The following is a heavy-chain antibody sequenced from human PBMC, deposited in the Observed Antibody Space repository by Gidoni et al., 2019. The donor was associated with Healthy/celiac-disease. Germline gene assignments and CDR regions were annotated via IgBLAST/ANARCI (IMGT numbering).Heavy chain of an antibody. CDR3: ARGGAGSGWYTIHVCFDY. V-gene: IGHV1-69*06. J-gene: IGHJ4*02. D-gene: IGHD6-19*01. CDR1: GGTFSSYA. Sequence: QVQLVQSGAEVKKPGSSVKVSCKGSGGTFSSYAISWVRQAPGQGLEWMGGIIPIVGTADYAQQFQGRVTITADNSTSTAYMELSSLRSEDTAVYYCARGGAGSGWYTIHVCFDYWGQGTLVTVSS. CDR2: IIPIVGTA.